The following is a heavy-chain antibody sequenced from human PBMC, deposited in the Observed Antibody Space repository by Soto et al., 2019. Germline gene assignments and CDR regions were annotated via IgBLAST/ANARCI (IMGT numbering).Heavy chain of an antibody. V-gene: IGHV4-31*03. CDR1: GVSISSGGYY. J-gene: IGHJ4*02. CDR2: IYYSGST. Sequence: SETLSLTCTVSGVSISSGGYYWSWIRQHPGKGLEWIGYIYYSGSTYYNPSLKSRVTISVDTSKNQFSLKLSSVTAADTAVYYCARVSDSSGYSTPLDYWGQGTLVTVSS. D-gene: IGHD3-22*01. CDR3: ARVSDSSGYSTPLDY.